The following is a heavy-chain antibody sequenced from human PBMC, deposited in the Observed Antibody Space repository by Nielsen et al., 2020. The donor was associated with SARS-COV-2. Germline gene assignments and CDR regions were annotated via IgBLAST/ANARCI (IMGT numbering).Heavy chain of an antibody. CDR3: ASTYYYGSGPFDY. CDR1: GFTFSNYG. CDR2: ISYDGSNE. J-gene: IGHJ4*02. V-gene: IGHV3-30*03. D-gene: IGHD3-10*01. Sequence: GESLKISCAASGFTFSNYGIHWVRQAPGKGLEWVAVISYDGSNEYYSDSVKGRFTISRDNSKNSLYLQMNSLRAEDTAVYYCASTYYYGSGPFDYWGQGTLVTVSS.